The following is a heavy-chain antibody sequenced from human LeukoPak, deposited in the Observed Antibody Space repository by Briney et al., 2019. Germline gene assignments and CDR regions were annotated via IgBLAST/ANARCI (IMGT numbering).Heavy chain of an antibody. Sequence: ASVKVSCKASGYTFINFGITWVRQAPGQGLECMGWISSYNGNTKYAQKLQDRVTMTTDTSTSTAYMELRSLRPDDTATYYCARGLGTMDVWGEGTLVTVS. D-gene: IGHD1-1*01. J-gene: IGHJ6*02. CDR1: GYTFINFG. CDR2: ISSYNGNT. CDR3: ARGLGTMDV. V-gene: IGHV1-18*01.